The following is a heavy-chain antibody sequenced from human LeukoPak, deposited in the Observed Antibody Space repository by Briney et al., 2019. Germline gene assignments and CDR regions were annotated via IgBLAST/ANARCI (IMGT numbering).Heavy chain of an antibody. Sequence: PGASLRLSCAASGFTFSSYAMSWVRQAPGKGLEWVSAISGSGGSTYYAGSVKGRFTISRDNSKNTLYLQMNSLRAEDTAVYYCAKCPYGDYFDWFDPWGQGTLVTVSS. CDR3: AKCPYGDYFDWFDP. V-gene: IGHV3-23*01. CDR2: ISGSGGST. CDR1: GFTFSSYA. J-gene: IGHJ5*02. D-gene: IGHD4-17*01.